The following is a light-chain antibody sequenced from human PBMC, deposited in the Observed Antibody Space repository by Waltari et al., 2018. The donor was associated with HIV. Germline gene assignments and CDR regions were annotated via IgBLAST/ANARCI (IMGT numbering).Light chain of an antibody. CDR2: GNN. J-gene: IGLJ2*01. CDR1: SSNIDRHA. CDR3: AAWDDSLDGPV. Sequence: QPVLTQPPPASGTPGQRVIISCSGSSSNIDRHAVSWYQHLPGATPTLLIFGNNHRSSGVPDRFSGSKSATSASLAISGLRSVDEADYSCAAWDDSLDGPVFGGGTKLTVL. V-gene: IGLV1-44*01.